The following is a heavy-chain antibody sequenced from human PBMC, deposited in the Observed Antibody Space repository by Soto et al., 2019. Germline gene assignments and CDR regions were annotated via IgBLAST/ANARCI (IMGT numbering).Heavy chain of an antibody. V-gene: IGHV1-2*02. CDR2: INANNGGA. D-gene: IGHD6-25*01. Sequence: ASVKVSCKASGYTFTDYHIHWVRQAPGQGLEFMGWINANNGGAGSAQQFQGRVTVTRDTSITTVYMELSNLRSDDTAVYYCAREGGSETLQPSYNWFDTWGQGTLVTVSS. CDR3: AREGGSETLQPSYNWFDT. J-gene: IGHJ5*02. CDR1: GYTFTDYH.